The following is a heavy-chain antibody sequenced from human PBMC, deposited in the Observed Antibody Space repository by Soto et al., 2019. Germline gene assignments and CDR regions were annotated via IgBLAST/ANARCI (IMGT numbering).Heavy chain of an antibody. D-gene: IGHD6-19*01. CDR3: ARDSWGLAVPDYHYYAMDV. V-gene: IGHV1-18*04. J-gene: IGHJ6*02. Sequence: QVQLVQSGAELKKPGASVKVSCEASGYTFTSYGVSWVRQAPGQGLEWMGWISVYSGNTNYARKLQGRVTMTRYIYTRAVYMELRILTSDDTDVYYCARDSWGLAVPDYHYYAMDVWGQGTTVTVSS. CDR2: ISVYSGNT. CDR1: GYTFTSYG.